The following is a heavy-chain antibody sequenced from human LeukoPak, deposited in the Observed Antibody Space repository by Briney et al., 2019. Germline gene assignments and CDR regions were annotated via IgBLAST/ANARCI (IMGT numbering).Heavy chain of an antibody. J-gene: IGHJ4*02. CDR3: ARVYCSGGSCYSNGVFDY. CDR1: GFTFSSYE. D-gene: IGHD2-15*01. V-gene: IGHV3-48*03. CDR2: ISSSGSTI. Sequence: GGSLRLSCAASGFTFSSYEMNWVRQAPGKGLEWVSYISSSGSTIYYADSVKGRFTISRDSAKNSLYLQMNSLRAEDTAVYYCARVYCSGGSCYSNGVFDYWGQGTLVTVSS.